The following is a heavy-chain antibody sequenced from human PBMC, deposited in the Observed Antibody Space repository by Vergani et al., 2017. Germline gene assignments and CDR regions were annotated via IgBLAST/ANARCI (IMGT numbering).Heavy chain of an antibody. CDR1: GFTFSSYG. J-gene: IGHJ6*03. CDR3: ARDRAAAGTKLGYYYDYYMDV. D-gene: IGHD6-13*01. CDR2: IWDDGSNK. Sequence: QVQLVESGGGVVQPGRSLRLSCAASGFTFSSYGMHWVRQAPGKGLEWVAVIWDDGSNKYYADSVKGRFTISRDNSQNTLYLQMNSLRAEDTAVYYCARDRAAAGTKLGYYYDYYMDVWGKGTTVTVSS. V-gene: IGHV3-30*19.